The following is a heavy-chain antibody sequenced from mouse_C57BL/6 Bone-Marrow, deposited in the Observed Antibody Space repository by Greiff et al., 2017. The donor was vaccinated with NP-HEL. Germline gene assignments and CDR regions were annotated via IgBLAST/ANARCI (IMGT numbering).Heavy chain of an antibody. J-gene: IGHJ2*01. CDR1: GYTFTDYY. V-gene: IGHV1-26*01. Sequence: VQLQQSGPELVKPGASVKISCKASGYTFTDYYMNWVKQSHGKSLEWIGDINPNNGGTSYNQKFKGKATLTVDKSSSTAYMELRSLTSEDSAVYYCARYDGCDYWGQGTTLTVSS. D-gene: IGHD2-2*01. CDR2: INPNNGGT. CDR3: ARYDGCDY.